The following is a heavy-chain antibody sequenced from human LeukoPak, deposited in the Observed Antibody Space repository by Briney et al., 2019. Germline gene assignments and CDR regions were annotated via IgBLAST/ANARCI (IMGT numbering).Heavy chain of an antibody. CDR1: GGSISSSNW. CDR3: ATGGERSRIIRF. Sequence: SGTLSLTCAVSGGSISSSNWWSWVRQPPGKGLEWIGQIYHSGSTNYNPSLKSRVTISVDTSKNQFSLKLSSVTAADTAVYYCATGGERSRIIRFWGQGTLVTVSS. D-gene: IGHD3-16*01. CDR2: IYHSGST. V-gene: IGHV4-4*02. J-gene: IGHJ4*02.